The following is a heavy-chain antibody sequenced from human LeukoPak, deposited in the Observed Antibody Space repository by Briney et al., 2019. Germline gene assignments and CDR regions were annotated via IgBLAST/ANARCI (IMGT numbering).Heavy chain of an antibody. J-gene: IGHJ4*02. CDR1: GFTFSSYS. V-gene: IGHV3-21*01. CDR3: ATPPLCSSTSCKYSKRDY. CDR2: ISSSSSYI. D-gene: IGHD2-2*01. Sequence: KTGGSLRLSCAASGFTFSSYSMNWVRQAPGKGLEWVSSISSSSSYIYYADSVKGRFTISRDNAKNSLYLQMNSLRAEDTAVYYCATPPLCSSTSCKYSKRDYWGQGALVTVSS.